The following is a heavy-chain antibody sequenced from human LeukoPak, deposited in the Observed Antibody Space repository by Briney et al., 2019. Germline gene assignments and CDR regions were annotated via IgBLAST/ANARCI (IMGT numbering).Heavy chain of an antibody. V-gene: IGHV3-30*04. CDR1: GFTFSSYA. D-gene: IGHD2-8*01. Sequence: QAGGSLRLSCAASGFTFSSYAMHWVRQAPGKGLEWVAVISYDGSNKYCADSVKGRFTISRDNSKNTLYLQMNSLRAEDTAVYYCARARDIVLTSLSDYWGQGTLVTVSS. CDR3: ARARDIVLTSLSDY. J-gene: IGHJ4*02. CDR2: ISYDGSNK.